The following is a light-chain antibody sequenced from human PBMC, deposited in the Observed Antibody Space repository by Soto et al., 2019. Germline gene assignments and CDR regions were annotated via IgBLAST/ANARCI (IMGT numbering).Light chain of an antibody. J-gene: IGKJ5*01. Sequence: IHMTQSPSSLSASVGARVTITXRASQSISLYFNWFQQQPGXAPKXXXYAXSSLRSGVPSRLSGSGSGTEFTLPISGLLPEDVAAYYCQQLYTLPFTFGQGTRLEIK. CDR3: QQLYTLPFT. V-gene: IGKV1-39*01. CDR2: AXS. CDR1: QSISLY.